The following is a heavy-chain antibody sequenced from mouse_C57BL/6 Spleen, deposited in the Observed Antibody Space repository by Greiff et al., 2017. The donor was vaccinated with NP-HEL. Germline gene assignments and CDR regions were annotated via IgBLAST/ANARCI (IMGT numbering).Heavy chain of an antibody. CDR1: GYTFTSYW. J-gene: IGHJ4*01. Sequence: VQLQQSGAELVKPGASVKLSCKASGYTFTSYWMHWVKQRPGRGLEWIGWIDPNSGGNKYNEKFKSKATFTVDKHSSTAYMQLSCLTSEDSAVYCCARDDGYYKAMGYWGQGTSVTVSS. CDR2: IDPNSGGN. CDR3: ARDDGYYKAMGY. V-gene: IGHV1-72*01. D-gene: IGHD2-3*01.